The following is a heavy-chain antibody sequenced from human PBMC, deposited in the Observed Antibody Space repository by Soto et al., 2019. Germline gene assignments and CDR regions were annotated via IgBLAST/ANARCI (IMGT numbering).Heavy chain of an antibody. Sequence: QVHLVQSEAEVKKPGSSVKVSCKASGGTFSSYTVSWVRQAPGQGLEWVGGISPVFNTTYYARKFQGRVTILADKSTSTAYMELSNLRSEDTAVYSCARSLGRGWPPYWGQGTLVTVSS. CDR1: GGTFSSYT. D-gene: IGHD6-19*01. V-gene: IGHV1-69*06. CDR3: ARSLGRGWPPY. CDR2: ISPVFNTT. J-gene: IGHJ4*02.